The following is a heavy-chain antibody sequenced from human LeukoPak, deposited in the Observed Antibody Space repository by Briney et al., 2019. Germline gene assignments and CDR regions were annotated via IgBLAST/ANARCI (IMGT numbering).Heavy chain of an antibody. J-gene: IGHJ4*02. CDR3: TRVPVPGRRAYYFDY. V-gene: IGHV4-39*07. Sequence: PSETLSLTCTVSGGSISTSGYYWGWIRQPPGKGLEYFASVDSSGNAYYNPSLQSRVTISSDTSKNQFSLKLSSVTAADTAVYYCTRVPVPGRRAYYFDYWGQGTLVTVSS. D-gene: IGHD6-6*01. CDR2: VDSSGNA. CDR1: GGSISTSGYY.